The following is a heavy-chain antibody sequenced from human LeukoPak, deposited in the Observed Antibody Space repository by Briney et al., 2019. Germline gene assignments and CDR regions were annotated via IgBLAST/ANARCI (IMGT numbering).Heavy chain of an antibody. CDR3: ARESVGSSWFLDY. V-gene: IGHV4-31*03. D-gene: IGHD6-13*01. Sequence: SQTLSLTCTVSGGSISSGGYYWSWIRQHPGKGLEWIGYIYYSGSTYYNPSLKSRVTISVDTSKNQFSLKLSSVTAADTAVYYCARESVGSSWFLDYWAREPWSPSPQ. CDR1: GGSISSGGYY. J-gene: IGHJ4*02. CDR2: IYYSGST.